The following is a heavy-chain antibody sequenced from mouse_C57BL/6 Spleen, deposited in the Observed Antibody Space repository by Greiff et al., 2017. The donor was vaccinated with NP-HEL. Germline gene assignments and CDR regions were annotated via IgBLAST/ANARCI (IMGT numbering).Heavy chain of an antibody. D-gene: IGHD1-1*01. J-gene: IGHJ4*01. V-gene: IGHV1-82*01. CDR3: ARQEYYYGSREPYAMDY. CDR1: GYAFSSSW. Sequence: QVQLKESGPELVKPGASVKISCKASGYAFSSSWMNWVKQRPGKGLEWIGRIYPGDGDTNYNGKFKGKATLTADKSSSTAYMQLSSLTSEDSAVYFCARQEYYYGSREPYAMDYWGQGTSVTVSS. CDR2: IYPGDGDT.